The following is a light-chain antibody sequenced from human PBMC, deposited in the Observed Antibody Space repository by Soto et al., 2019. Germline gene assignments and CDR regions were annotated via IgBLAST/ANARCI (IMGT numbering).Light chain of an antibody. Sequence: QSVLTQPPSVSAAPGQKVTISCSGSSSNIGKSHVSWYQHLPGTAPKLLICDNDKRTSGIPDRFFGSKSGTAATLDITGLQTGDEAEYYCATWDDSLSAAVFGPGTKVTVL. J-gene: IGLJ1*01. CDR2: DND. CDR3: ATWDDSLSAAV. V-gene: IGLV1-51*01. CDR1: SSNIGKSH.